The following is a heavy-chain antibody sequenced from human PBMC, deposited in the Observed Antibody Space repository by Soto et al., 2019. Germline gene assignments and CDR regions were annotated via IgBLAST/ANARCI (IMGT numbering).Heavy chain of an antibody. D-gene: IGHD2-21*01. V-gene: IGHV4-59*08. Sequence: QVQLQESGPGLVKSSETLSLTCTVSGGSFSPNYWAWIRQPPGKGLEWIGYIYYAGTTSYNPSLKSRVSITLETSKSQFSLRLPSVTASDTAVYYCARLGAYYQSLDPWGQGTVVTVSS. CDR1: GGSFSPNY. J-gene: IGHJ5*02. CDR2: IYYAGTT. CDR3: ARLGAYYQSLDP.